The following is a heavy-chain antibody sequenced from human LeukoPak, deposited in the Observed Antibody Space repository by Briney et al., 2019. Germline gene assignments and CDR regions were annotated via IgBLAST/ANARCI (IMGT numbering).Heavy chain of an antibody. V-gene: IGHV3-30*18. J-gene: IGHJ6*02. Sequence: GGSLRLSCAASGFTFSSYGMHWVRQAPGKGLEWVAVISYDGSNKYYADSVKGRFTISRDNSKNTLYLQMNSLRAEDTAVYYCAKEGSRWVPAANYGMDVWGQGTTVTVSS. CDR3: AKEGSRWVPAANYGMDV. CDR1: GFTFSSYG. D-gene: IGHD2-2*01. CDR2: ISYDGSNK.